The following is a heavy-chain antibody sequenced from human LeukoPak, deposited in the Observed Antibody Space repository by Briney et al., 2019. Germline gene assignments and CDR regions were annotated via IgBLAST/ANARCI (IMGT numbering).Heavy chain of an antibody. CDR1: GGSLSGSY. D-gene: IGHD3-3*01. CDR3: ARARRDSGYYKVDY. Sequence: PSETLSLTCAVYGGSLSGSYGSWIRQPPGKGLEWIGEINHSGSANYNPSLKSRVTLSIDKSKNQFSLNLNSVTAADTAVYYCARARRDSGYYKVDYWGQGTLVTVSS. CDR2: INHSGSA. J-gene: IGHJ4*02. V-gene: IGHV4-34*01.